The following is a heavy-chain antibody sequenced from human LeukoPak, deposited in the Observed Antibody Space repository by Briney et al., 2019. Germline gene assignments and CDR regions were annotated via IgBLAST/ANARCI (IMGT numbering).Heavy chain of an antibody. D-gene: IGHD1-14*01. CDR1: GGSISSYY. CDR2: IYHSGST. CDR3: ARGTSEAWFDP. J-gene: IGHJ5*02. V-gene: IGHV4-59*01. Sequence: SETLSLTCTVSGGSISSYYWSWIRQPPGTGLEWIGYIYHSGSTKYNPSLKSRVTISVDTSKNQFSLKLSSVTAADTAVYYCARGTSEAWFDPWGQGTLVTVSS.